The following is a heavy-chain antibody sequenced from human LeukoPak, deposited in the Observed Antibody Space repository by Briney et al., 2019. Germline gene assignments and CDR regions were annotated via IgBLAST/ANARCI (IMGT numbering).Heavy chain of an antibody. CDR2: IRYDGSNK. CDR1: GFTFSSYG. D-gene: IGHD2-15*01. J-gene: IGHJ4*02. V-gene: IGHV3-30*02. Sequence: GGSLRLSCAASGFTFSSYGMHWVRQAPGKGLEWVAFIRYDGSNKYYADSVKGRFTISRDNSKNTLYLQMNSLRAEDTAVYYCAKSRRDIVVVVAATRSPFGYWGQGTLVTVSS. CDR3: AKSRRDIVVVVAATRSPFGY.